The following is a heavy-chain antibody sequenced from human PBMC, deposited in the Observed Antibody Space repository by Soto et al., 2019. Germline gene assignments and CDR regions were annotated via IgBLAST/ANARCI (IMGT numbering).Heavy chain of an antibody. Sequence: PGRSLRFSCGASGSNLSTFGMHWVRQAPGQEPEWVAVISYDGSNQNFAGSVKGRFTISRDNSKNTLYLQMNSLRVEDTAPYYCAKEGRQWLIYYYYGMDVWGQGTTVTVSS. CDR1: GSNLSTFG. CDR3: AKEGRQWLIYYYYGMDV. V-gene: IGHV3-30*18. D-gene: IGHD6-19*01. J-gene: IGHJ6*02. CDR2: ISYDGSNQ.